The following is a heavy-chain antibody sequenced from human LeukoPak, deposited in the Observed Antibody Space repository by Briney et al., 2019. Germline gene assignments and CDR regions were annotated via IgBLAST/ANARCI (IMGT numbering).Heavy chain of an antibody. CDR3: VRWGVEAGMDC. Sequence: GGSLRLSCEGSGFTFSNYWMGWVRQAPGKGLEWVANINPDGSDTTYVDSVKGRFIISRDNAKKSLLLQMNSLRVEETSVYYCVRWGVEAGMDCWGQESLVTVSS. CDR2: INPDGSDT. CDR1: GFTFSNYW. D-gene: IGHD3-10*01. J-gene: IGHJ4*02. V-gene: IGHV3-7*01.